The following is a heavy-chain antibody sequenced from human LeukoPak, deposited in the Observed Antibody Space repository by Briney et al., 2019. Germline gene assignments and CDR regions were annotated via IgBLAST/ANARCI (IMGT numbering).Heavy chain of an antibody. D-gene: IGHD6-13*01. J-gene: IGHJ6*03. Sequence: PGGSLRLSCAASGFTFSSYAMSWVRQAPGKGLEWVSSISSSSSYIYYADSVKGRFTISRDNAKNSLYLQMNSLRAEDTAVYYCARGIAAAGHYYYMDVWGKGTTVTVSS. CDR3: ARGIAAAGHYYYMDV. V-gene: IGHV3-21*01. CDR2: ISSSSSYI. CDR1: GFTFSSYA.